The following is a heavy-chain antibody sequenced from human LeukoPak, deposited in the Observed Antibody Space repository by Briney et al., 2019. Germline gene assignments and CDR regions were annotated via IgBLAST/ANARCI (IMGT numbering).Heavy chain of an antibody. V-gene: IGHV3-69-1*02. J-gene: IGHJ4*02. D-gene: IGHD4-17*01. CDR2: ISSSSTI. CDR1: GFTFSDYY. CDR3: ARGCYDYADPRNSKGLDY. Sequence: GGSLRLSCAASGFTFSDYYMNWVRQARGKGLEWVSSISSSSTIYYADSVKGRFPISRDNAKNSLYLQMNSLRAEDTAVYYCARGCYDYADPRNSKGLDYWGQGTLVTVSS.